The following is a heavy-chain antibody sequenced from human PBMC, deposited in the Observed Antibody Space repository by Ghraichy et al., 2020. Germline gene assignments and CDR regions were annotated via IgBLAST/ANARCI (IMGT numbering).Heavy chain of an antibody. CDR2: IVVGSGNT. Sequence: SVKVSCKASGFTFTSSAVQWVRQARGQRLEWIGWIVVGSGNTNYAQKFQERVTITRDMSTSTAYMELSSLRSEDTAVYYCAAASSRYPRYFDFDTYYYYYYMDVWGKGTTVTVSS. D-gene: IGHD3-9*01. CDR3: AAASSRYPRYFDFDTYYYYYYMDV. CDR1: GFTFTSSA. V-gene: IGHV1-58*01. J-gene: IGHJ6*03.